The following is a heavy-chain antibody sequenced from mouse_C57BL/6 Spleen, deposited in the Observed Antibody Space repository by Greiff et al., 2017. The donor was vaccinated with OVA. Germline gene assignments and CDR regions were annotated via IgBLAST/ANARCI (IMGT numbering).Heavy chain of an antibody. J-gene: IGHJ4*01. D-gene: IGHD2-4*01. CDR3: ASHNDYDEGPGY. CDR2: IYPGSGST. Sequence: QVQLQQPGAELVKPGASVKMSCKASGYTFTSYWITWVKQRPGQGLEWIGDIYPGSGSTNYNEKFKSKATLTVDTSSSTAYMQLTSLTSEDSAVYYYASHNDYDEGPGYWGQGTSVTVSS. V-gene: IGHV1-55*01. CDR1: GYTFTSYW.